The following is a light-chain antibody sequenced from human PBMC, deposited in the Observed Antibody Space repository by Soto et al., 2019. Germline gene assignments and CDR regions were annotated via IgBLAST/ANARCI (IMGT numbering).Light chain of an antibody. Sequence: EIVLTQSPGTLSLSPGERATLSCRASQSVSSGYLAWYQQKPGQAPTLLIYGASSRATGIPDRFSGSGSGTDFTLTISRLEPEDFAVYYCQQYGSSPLYTFGQGTKLEIK. CDR2: GAS. CDR3: QQYGSSPLYT. V-gene: IGKV3-20*01. J-gene: IGKJ2*01. CDR1: QSVSSGY.